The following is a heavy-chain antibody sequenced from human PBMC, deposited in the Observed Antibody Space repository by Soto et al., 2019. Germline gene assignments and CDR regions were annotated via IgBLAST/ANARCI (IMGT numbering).Heavy chain of an antibody. J-gene: IGHJ6*02. D-gene: IGHD2-21*02. V-gene: IGHV3-23*01. CDR3: AKEDGDCSEYDYYYGMDV. CDR1: GFTFSSYA. CDR2: ISGSGGST. Sequence: GESLKISCAASGFTFSSYAMSWVRQAPGKGLEWVSAISGSGGSTYYADSVKGRFTISRDNSKNTLYLQMNSLRAEDTAVYYCAKEDGDCSEYDYYYGMDVWGQGTTVTVSS.